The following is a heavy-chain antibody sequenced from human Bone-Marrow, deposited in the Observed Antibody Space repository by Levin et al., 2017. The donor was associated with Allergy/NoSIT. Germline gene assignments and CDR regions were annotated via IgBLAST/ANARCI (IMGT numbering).Heavy chain of an antibody. V-gene: IGHV1-69*02. CDR3: ARARVGSGSYYFYYYMDV. J-gene: IGHJ6*03. Sequence: KISCKASGGTFSSYTISWVRQAPGQGLEWMGRIIPILGIANYAQKFQGRVTITADKSTSTAYMELSSLRSEDTAVYYCARARVGSGSYYFYYYMDVWGKGTTVTVSS. CDR1: GGTFSSYT. CDR2: IIPILGIA. D-gene: IGHD3-10*01.